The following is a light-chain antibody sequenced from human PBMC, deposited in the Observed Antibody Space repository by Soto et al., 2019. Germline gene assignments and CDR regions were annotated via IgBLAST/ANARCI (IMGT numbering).Light chain of an antibody. J-gene: IGKJ1*01. V-gene: IGKV3-15*01. CDR1: QSVSSN. CDR3: QQYNNWPGT. CDR2: RAS. Sequence: EIVLTQSPGILSLSPGERATISCRASQSVSSNLAWYQQKPGQAPRLLIQRASTRATGIPARFSGSGSGTEFTLTISSLQSEDFAVYFCQQYNNWPGTFGQGTKVDIK.